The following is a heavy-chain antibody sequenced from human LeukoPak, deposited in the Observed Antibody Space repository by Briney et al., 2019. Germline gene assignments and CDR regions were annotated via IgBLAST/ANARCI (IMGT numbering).Heavy chain of an antibody. V-gene: IGHV4-59*01. CDR1: GVSISRDS. Sequence: SETLSLTCTVSGVSISRDSWSWIRQPPGKGLEWIGYIYYSGSTNYNPSLKSRVTISGDTSKNQFSLKLSSVTAADTAVYYCAREYATAGTGSNYFDYWGQGTLVTVSS. CDR2: IYYSGST. J-gene: IGHJ4*02. D-gene: IGHD6-13*01. CDR3: AREYATAGTGSNYFDY.